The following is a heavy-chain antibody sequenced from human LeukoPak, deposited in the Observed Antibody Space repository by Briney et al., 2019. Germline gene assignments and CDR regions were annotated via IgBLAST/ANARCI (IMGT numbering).Heavy chain of an antibody. D-gene: IGHD2-15*01. Sequence: SETLSLTCSVSGDDVSSFYWNWIRQSPGRALEWIGNIHYSGSSIYNPSLRSRITMSIDTSKRQFFLKLTSVTAADTAVYYCVLAPNSNWFDFWGQGTLVTVSS. CDR2: IHYSGSS. CDR1: GDDVSSFY. J-gene: IGHJ4*02. V-gene: IGHV4-59*08. CDR3: VLAPNSNWFDF.